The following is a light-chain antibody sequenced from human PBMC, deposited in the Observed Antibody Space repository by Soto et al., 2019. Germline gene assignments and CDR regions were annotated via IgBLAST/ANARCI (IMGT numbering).Light chain of an antibody. CDR2: AAS. J-gene: IGKJ1*01. V-gene: IGKV1-39*01. CDR1: QTINSY. CDR3: QQSYSTFKT. Sequence: DVQMTQSPSSLSASVGDIVTTTCRASQTINSYLNWYQQKPGKAPKLLIYAASSLKSGVPSRFSGSGSGTDFTLTISNLQPEDFATYYCQQSYSTFKTFGQGTKV.